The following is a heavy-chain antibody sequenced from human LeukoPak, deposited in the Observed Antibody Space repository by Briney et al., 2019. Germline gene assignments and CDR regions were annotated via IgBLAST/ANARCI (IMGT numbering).Heavy chain of an antibody. Sequence: SETLSLTCTVSGGSLSSYYWSWIRQPPGKGLEWIGYIYYSGSTNYNPSLKRRVTISVDTSKNQFSLKLSSVTAADTAVYYCAREKYYYDSSGYYRYFDLWGRGTLVTVSS. D-gene: IGHD3-22*01. V-gene: IGHV4-59*01. CDR2: IYYSGST. CDR3: AREKYYYDSSGYYRYFDL. J-gene: IGHJ2*01. CDR1: GGSLSSYY.